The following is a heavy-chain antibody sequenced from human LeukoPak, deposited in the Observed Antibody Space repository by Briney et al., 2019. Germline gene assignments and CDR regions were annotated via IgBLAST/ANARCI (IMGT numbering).Heavy chain of an antibody. Sequence: GESLKISCKGSGYNFSNYGIGWVRQMPGKGLEWMGLIDPGDSHAIYSPSFLGQVTISADKSISAASLQWSSLKASDPAMYYCARHGVGAGLAAAYIWGQGTLLTVSS. CDR1: GYNFSNYG. CDR2: IDPGDSHA. D-gene: IGHD6-13*01. CDR3: ARHGVGAGLAAAYI. V-gene: IGHV5-51*01. J-gene: IGHJ4*02.